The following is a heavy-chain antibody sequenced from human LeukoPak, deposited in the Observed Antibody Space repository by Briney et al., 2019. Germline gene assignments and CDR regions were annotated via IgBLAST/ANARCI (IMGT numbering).Heavy chain of an antibody. D-gene: IGHD2-21*02. CDR1: GYSISSGYY. V-gene: IGHV4-38-2*02. CDR3: ASGYCGGACQLGGVDM. CDR2: IYHGGRT. J-gene: IGHJ3*02. Sequence: PSETLSLTCTVSGYSISSGYYWGWIRQTPGKGLEWIGYIYHGGRTDYNPSLKSRVTISLDTSGNQFSLKLSPVTAADTAVYYCASGYCGGACQLGGVDMWGQGTMVAVSS.